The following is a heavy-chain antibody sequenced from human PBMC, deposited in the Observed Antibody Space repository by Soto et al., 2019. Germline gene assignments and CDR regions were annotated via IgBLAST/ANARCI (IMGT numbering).Heavy chain of an antibody. J-gene: IGHJ6*02. D-gene: IGHD6-19*01. CDR2: ISAYNGNT. CDR3: ARRSGGSGWYCYGMDV. V-gene: IGHV1-18*01. CDR1: GYTFTSYG. Sequence: QVQLVQSGAEVKKPGASVKVSCKASGYTFTSYGISWVRQAPGQGLEWMGWISAYNGNTNYAQKLQGRVTMTTDTYTSTAYMELRRLRSDDTAVDYCARRSGGSGWYCYGMDVWGQGTTVTVSS.